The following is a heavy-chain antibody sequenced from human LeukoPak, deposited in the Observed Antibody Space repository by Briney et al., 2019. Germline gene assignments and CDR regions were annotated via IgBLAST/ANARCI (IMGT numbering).Heavy chain of an antibody. CDR3: ARDDCSSTSCYTYYYYYYYYMDV. J-gene: IGHJ6*03. CDR1: GFTFSDYY. Sequence: PGGSLRLSCAASGFTFSDYYMSWIRQAPGKGLEWVSYISSSGSTIYYADSVKGRFTISRDNAQNSLYLQMNSLRAEDTAEYYCARDDCSSTSCYTYYYYYYYYMDVWGKGTTVTVSS. V-gene: IGHV3-11*04. CDR2: ISSSGSTI. D-gene: IGHD2-2*02.